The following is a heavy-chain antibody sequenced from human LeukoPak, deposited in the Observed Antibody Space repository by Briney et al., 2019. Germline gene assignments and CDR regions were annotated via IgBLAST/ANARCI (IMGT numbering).Heavy chain of an antibody. CDR1: GFTFTKYW. V-gene: IGHV3-7*01. CDR2: IKQDGSDK. Sequence: GGSLRLSCAASGFTFTKYWMTWVRQAPGKGLEWVGNIKQDGSDKNYMDSVKGRFTISRDNSKNTLYLQMNSLRAEDTAVYYCAKDHEVYSSSWLDYWGQGTLVTVSS. CDR3: AKDHEVYSSSWLDY. J-gene: IGHJ4*02. D-gene: IGHD6-13*01.